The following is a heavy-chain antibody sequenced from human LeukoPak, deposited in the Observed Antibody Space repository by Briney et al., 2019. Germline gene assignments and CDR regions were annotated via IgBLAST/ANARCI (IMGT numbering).Heavy chain of an antibody. V-gene: IGHV3-7*01. CDR2: IKQDGSEK. CDR3: VSGYSSGWSFDY. D-gene: IGHD6-19*01. Sequence: GGSLRLSCAASGFTFSSYWMSWVRQAPGKGLEWVANIKQDGSEKYYVDSVKGRFTISRDNAKNSLYLQMNSLRAEDTAVYYCVSGYSSGWSFDYWGQGTLVTVSS. CDR1: GFTFSSYW. J-gene: IGHJ4*02.